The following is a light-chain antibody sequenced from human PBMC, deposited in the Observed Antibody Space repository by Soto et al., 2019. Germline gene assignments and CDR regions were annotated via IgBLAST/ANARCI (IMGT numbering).Light chain of an antibody. CDR3: QQANSFPIT. Sequence: DIQMTQSPSTLSASVGDTVTITCRASQSVSDSLAWYQVKPGEAPKLLIYDASSLESGVPSRFSGSGSGTEFTLTIISLQPDDFATYYCQQANSFPITFGQGTRLEIK. J-gene: IGKJ5*01. CDR1: QSVSDS. CDR2: DAS. V-gene: IGKV1-5*01.